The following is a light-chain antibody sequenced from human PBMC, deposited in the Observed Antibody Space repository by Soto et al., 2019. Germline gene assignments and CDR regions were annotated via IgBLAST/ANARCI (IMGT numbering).Light chain of an antibody. CDR3: CLYAGSPYV. CDR2: DVS. J-gene: IGLJ1*01. Sequence: QSALTQPRSVSGSPGQSVTISCTGTSSDVGGYNYVSWYQQHPGKAPKLMIYDVSKRPSGVPDRFSGSKSGNTASLTISGLQAEDEADYYCCLYAGSPYVFGTGTKVTVL. V-gene: IGLV2-11*01. CDR1: SSDVGGYNY.